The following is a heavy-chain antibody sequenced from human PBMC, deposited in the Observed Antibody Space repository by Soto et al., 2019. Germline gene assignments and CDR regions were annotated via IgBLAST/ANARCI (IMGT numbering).Heavy chain of an antibody. D-gene: IGHD2-15*01. J-gene: IGHJ5*01. V-gene: IGHV1-3*01. CDR1: GYTFTNYV. Sequence: QVQLVQSGAEVKRPGASVNVSCKASGYTFTNYVVHWVRQAPGQRLEWMGWINAGNGNTRYSAKFQGRVTSTRDSSASTAYMELSSLRSEDTAVYYCAREAGGLFCSGDSCYSGLFDSWGQGTPVTVSS. CDR3: AREAGGLFCSGDSCYSGLFDS. CDR2: INAGNGNT.